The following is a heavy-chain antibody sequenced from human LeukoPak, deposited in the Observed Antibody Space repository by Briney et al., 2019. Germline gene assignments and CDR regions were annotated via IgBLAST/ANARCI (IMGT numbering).Heavy chain of an antibody. CDR1: GFTFSSDA. V-gene: IGHV3-23*01. CDR2: ITGSDDTT. J-gene: IGHJ4*02. Sequence: GGSLRLSCAASGFTFSSDAMTWVRQAPGEGLEWVSTITGSDDTTYYADSVKGRFTISRDYSKNTVHLQLNNLRAEDTAMYYCAKGPQLYSGYHPDYWGQGILVTVSS. D-gene: IGHD5-12*01. CDR3: AKGPQLYSGYHPDY.